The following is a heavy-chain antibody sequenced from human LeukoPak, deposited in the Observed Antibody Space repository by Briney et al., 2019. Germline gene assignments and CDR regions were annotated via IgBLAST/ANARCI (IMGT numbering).Heavy chain of an antibody. CDR3: ARGRGSSWYYFDS. J-gene: IGHJ4*02. V-gene: IGHV4-61*02. D-gene: IGHD6-13*01. Sequence: PSGTLSLTCTVSGGSLSSGSDYWSWIRQSAGKGLEWIGRIYASGNTNYNPSLKGRVTMTVDTSKNQFSLNLSSVTAADTAVYYCARGRGSSWYYFDSWGQGTLVTVSS. CDR1: GGSLSSGSDY. CDR2: IYASGNT.